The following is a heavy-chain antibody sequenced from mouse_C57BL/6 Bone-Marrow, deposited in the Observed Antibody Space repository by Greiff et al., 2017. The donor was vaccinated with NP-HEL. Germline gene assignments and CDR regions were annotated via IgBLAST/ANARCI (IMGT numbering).Heavy chain of an antibody. D-gene: IGHD1-1*01. CDR3: AREPHYYGSSPLDY. CDR1: GYTFTSYW. Sequence: QVQLQQPGAELVRPGSSVKLSCKASGYTFTSYWMHWVKQRPIQGLEWISNIDPSDSETHYNQKFKDKATLTVDKSSSTAYMQLSSLTSEDSAVYYCAREPHYYGSSPLDYWGQGTTLTVSS. J-gene: IGHJ2*01. V-gene: IGHV1-52*01. CDR2: IDPSDSET.